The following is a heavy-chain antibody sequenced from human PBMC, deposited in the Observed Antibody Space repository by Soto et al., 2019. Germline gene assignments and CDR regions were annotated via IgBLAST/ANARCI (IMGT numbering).Heavy chain of an antibody. D-gene: IGHD3-10*01. CDR2: INWNSGSI. J-gene: IGHJ6*04. CDR3: AKDRGSGSYAANYYYYGMDV. V-gene: IGHV3-9*01. Sequence: EEQLVESGGGLVQPGRSLRLSCAASGFTFDDYAMHWVRQAPGKGLEWVSGINWNSGSIGYADSVKGRFTISRDNAKTSLYLQMNSLRAEDTALHYCAKDRGSGSYAANYYYYGMDVWGKGTTVTVSS. CDR1: GFTFDDYA.